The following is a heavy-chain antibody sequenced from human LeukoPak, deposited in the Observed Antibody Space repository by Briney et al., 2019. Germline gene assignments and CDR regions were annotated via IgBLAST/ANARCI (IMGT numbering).Heavy chain of an antibody. CDR3: ARGARGSYLGYFDY. CDR1: GFTVSSNY. D-gene: IGHD1-26*01. CDR2: ISSSSSYI. V-gene: IGHV3-21*01. Sequence: GGSLRLSCAASGFTVSSNYMSWVRQAPGKGLEWVSSISSSSSYIYYADSVKGRFTISRDNAKNSLYLQMNSLRAEDTAVYYCARGARGSYLGYFDYWGQGTLVTVSS. J-gene: IGHJ4*02.